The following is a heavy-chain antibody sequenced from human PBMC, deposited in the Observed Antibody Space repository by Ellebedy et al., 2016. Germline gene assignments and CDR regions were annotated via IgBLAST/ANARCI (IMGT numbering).Heavy chain of an antibody. CDR3: ARDPGYDFWSGYYLDY. Sequence: ASVKVSXKASGYTFTSYGISWVRQAPGQGLEWMGWISAYNGNTNYAQKLQGRVTMTTDTSTSTAYMELRSLRSDDTAVYYCARDPGYDFWSGYYLDYWGQGTLVTVSS. J-gene: IGHJ4*02. V-gene: IGHV1-18*01. D-gene: IGHD3-3*01. CDR1: GYTFTSYG. CDR2: ISAYNGNT.